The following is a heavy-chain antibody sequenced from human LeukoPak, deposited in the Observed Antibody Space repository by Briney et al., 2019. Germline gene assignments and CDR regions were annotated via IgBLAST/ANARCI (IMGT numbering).Heavy chain of an antibody. CDR2: IDPSDSYT. D-gene: IGHD2-2*01. V-gene: IGHV5-10-1*01. J-gene: IGHJ4*02. Sequence: GESLKISCKGSGYSFTSYWISWVRQMPGKGLEWMGRIDPSDSYTNYSPSFQGHVTISADKSISTAYLHWSSLKASDTAMYYCARHAYANEVFDYWGQGTLVTVSS. CDR3: ARHAYANEVFDY. CDR1: GYSFTSYW.